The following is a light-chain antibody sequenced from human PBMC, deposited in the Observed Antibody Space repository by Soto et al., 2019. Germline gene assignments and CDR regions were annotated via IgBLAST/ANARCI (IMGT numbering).Light chain of an antibody. CDR2: HST. V-gene: IGLV1-47*01. J-gene: IGLJ2*01. Sequence: QSVLTQPPSASGTPGQRVTISCSGSSSNIGSNYVYWYQQLPGTAPKLLIYHSTQRPSGVPYRFSGSKSGTSASLAISGLRSEEEADYYCAAWDDNLSGVVFGGGTKLTVL. CDR1: SSNIGSNY. CDR3: AAWDDNLSGVV.